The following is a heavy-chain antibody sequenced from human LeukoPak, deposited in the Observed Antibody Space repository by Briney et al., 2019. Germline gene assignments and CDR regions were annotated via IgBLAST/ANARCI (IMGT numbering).Heavy chain of an antibody. J-gene: IGHJ3*02. Sequence: PGGSLRLSCAVSGFTFENYDMHCVRQAPGMGLEWLTCMRKDVNSKFYAASVKGRFTISRDNSKNTLYLEMNSLRAEGTAVYFCANEETATRGSRAFDIGAEETRVPVPS. CDR2: MRKDVNSK. V-gene: IGHV3-30*02. CDR1: GFTFENYD. CDR3: ANEETATRGSRAFDI. D-gene: IGHD2-15*01.